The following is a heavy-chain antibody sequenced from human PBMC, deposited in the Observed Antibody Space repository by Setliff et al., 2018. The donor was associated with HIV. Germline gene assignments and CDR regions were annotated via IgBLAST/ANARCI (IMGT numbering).Heavy chain of an antibody. D-gene: IGHD3-10*01. CDR1: GSTFNNYD. Sequence: ASVKVSCKSSGSTFNNYDIIWLRQATGQGLEGLGWMNLNSDVAGYAPGFHDRLTMTRSTSMETTNLELRSQRSEDTAVYYCARGKGVRGVIITGGLDVWGKGTTVTVSS. V-gene: IGHV1-8*01. J-gene: IGHJ6*04. CDR2: MNLNSDVA. CDR3: ARGKGVRGVIITGGLDV.